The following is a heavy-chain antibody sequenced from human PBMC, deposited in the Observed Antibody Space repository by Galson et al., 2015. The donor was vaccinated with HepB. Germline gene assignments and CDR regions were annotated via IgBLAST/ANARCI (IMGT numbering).Heavy chain of an antibody. V-gene: IGHV1-18*01. CDR3: ARGALVVVVDATQNNWFAP. CDR1: GYNFPTYS. D-gene: IGHD2-15*01. J-gene: IGHJ5*02. Sequence: SVKVSCKASGYNFPTYSITWVRQAPGQGLEWMGWINAYTQNTNYAQHLQGRVTMTTDTSTSTAYMELRSLRSDDTAVYYCARGALVVVVDATQNNWFAPWGQGTLITVSS. CDR2: INAYTQNT.